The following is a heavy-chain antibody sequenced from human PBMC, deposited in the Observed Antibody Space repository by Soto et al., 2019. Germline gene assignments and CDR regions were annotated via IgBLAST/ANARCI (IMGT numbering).Heavy chain of an antibody. J-gene: IGHJ6*03. Sequence: EVQLVESGGGLVQPGRSLRLSCAASGFTFDDYAMHWVRQAPGKGREWVAGISWNSGSIGYADSVKGRFTISRDNVKNSLYLQMNRLRAEATALYYCAKDAPYYDGHYYSYYMDVWGKGTTVTVSS. D-gene: IGHD3-3*01. CDR2: ISWNSGSI. CDR3: AKDAPYYDGHYYSYYMDV. V-gene: IGHV3-9*01. CDR1: GFTFDDYA.